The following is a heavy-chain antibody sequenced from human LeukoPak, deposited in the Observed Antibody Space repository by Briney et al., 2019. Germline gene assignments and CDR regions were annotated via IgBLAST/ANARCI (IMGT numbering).Heavy chain of an antibody. V-gene: IGHV3-74*01. D-gene: IGHD2-15*01. J-gene: IGHJ3*01. CDR2: INSDGSST. CDR1: GFTFRSYW. CDR3: ASFGDCSGGSCSAFDV. Sequence: GGSLRLSCAASGFTFRSYWMHWVRQAPGRGLVWASRINSDGSSTNYADSVKGRFTISRDNSKKTLYLQMNSLRAEDTAVYYCASFGDCSGGSCSAFDVWGQGTMVTVSS.